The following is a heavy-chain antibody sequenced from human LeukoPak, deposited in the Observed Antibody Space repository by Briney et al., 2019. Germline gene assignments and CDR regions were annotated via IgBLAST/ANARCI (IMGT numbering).Heavy chain of an antibody. D-gene: IGHD3-10*01. J-gene: IGHJ4*02. Sequence: ASETLSLTCTVSGGSISSYYWSWIRQPPRKGLEWIGYIYYSGSTNYNPSLKSRVTISVDTSKNQFSLKLSSVTAADTAVYYCARFGSNPYYFDYWGQGTLVTVSS. CDR3: ARFGSNPYYFDY. V-gene: IGHV4-59*08. CDR1: GGSISSYY. CDR2: IYYSGST.